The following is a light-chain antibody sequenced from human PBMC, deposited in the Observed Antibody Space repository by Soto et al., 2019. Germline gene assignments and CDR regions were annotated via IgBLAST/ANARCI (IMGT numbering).Light chain of an antibody. Sequence: EIVLTQSPATMSLSPGERATLSCRASQSVSFYLGWYQQKPGQAPRLLVYDASNLKSGVPSRFSGSGSGTEFTLTISSLQPDDFATYYCQQYNSYPWTFGQGTKVDI. J-gene: IGKJ1*01. CDR1: QSVSFY. CDR2: DAS. V-gene: IGKV3-11*01. CDR3: QQYNSYPWT.